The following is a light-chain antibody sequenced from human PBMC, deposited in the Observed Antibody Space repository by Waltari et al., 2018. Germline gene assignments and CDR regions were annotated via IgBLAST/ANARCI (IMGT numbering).Light chain of an antibody. CDR3: QAWDTNTDF. Sequence: SYELTQPPSVSVSPGQAATITCPGDKLGGRHVGWYQQRPGQSPVLVMYEDDVRPSGIPERFSGSNSGNTATLTISRAQAMDEADYYCQAWDTNTDFFGGGTRLTVL. V-gene: IGLV3-1*01. J-gene: IGLJ2*01. CDR1: KLGGRH. CDR2: EDD.